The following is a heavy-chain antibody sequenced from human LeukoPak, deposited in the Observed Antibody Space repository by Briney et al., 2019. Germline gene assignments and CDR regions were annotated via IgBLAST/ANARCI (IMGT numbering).Heavy chain of an antibody. CDR1: GYTFTGYY. J-gene: IGHJ6*03. V-gene: IGHV1-2*02. CDR3: ASMSGSYSNYYYYMDV. Sequence: ASVKVSCKASGYTFTGYYMHWVRQAPGQGLEWMGWINPNSGGTNYAQKFQGRVTMTRDTSISTAYMELSRLRSDDTAVYYCASMSGSYSNYYYYMDVWGKGTTVTISS. CDR2: INPNSGGT. D-gene: IGHD1-26*01.